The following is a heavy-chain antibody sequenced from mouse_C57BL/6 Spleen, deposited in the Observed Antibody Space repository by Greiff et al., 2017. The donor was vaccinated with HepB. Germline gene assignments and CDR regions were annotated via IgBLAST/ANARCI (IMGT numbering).Heavy chain of an antibody. CDR3: AREIGYYYGSSYAMDY. V-gene: IGHV3-6*01. D-gene: IGHD1-1*01. J-gene: IGHJ4*01. CDR2: ISYDGSN. CDR1: GYSITSGYY. Sequence: EESGPGLVKPSQSLSLTCSVTGYSITSGYYWNWIRQFPGNKLEWMGYISYDGSNNYNPSLKNRISITRDTSKNQFFLKWNSVTTEDTATYYCAREIGYYYGSSYAMDYWGQGTSVTVSS.